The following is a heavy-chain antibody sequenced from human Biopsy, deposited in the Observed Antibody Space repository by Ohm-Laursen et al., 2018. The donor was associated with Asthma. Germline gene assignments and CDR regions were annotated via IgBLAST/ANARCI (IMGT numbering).Heavy chain of an antibody. CDR2: ISFDGSNK. CDR1: GFTFSNYG. CDR3: AKDVFPGWELRRGPDY. V-gene: IGHV3-30*18. J-gene: IGHJ4*02. D-gene: IGHD1-26*01. Sequence: SLRLSCAASGFTFSNYGMHWVRQATGKGLDWVAAISFDGSNKNYTDSVKGRFTISRDNSRNTLHLQMNSLRAEDTAVYYCAKDVFPGWELRRGPDYWGQGTLVTVSS.